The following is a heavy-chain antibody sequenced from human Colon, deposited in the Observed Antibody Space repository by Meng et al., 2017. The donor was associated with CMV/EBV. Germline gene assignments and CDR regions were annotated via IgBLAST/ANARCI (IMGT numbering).Heavy chain of an antibody. J-gene: IGHJ6*02. V-gene: IGHV3-73*01. CDR3: SRGSQRSAFVSYYYGMDV. Sequence: GESLKISCAASGFAFSASGIHWVRQAAGKGLEWVGRIRTKGNNYATTYAASVKGRFTISRDDSKNTAYLQMEDLKTEDTATYYCSRGSQRSAFVSYYYGMDVWGQGTTVTVSS. CDR1: GFAFSASG. CDR2: IRTKGNNYAT. D-gene: IGHD3-10*01.